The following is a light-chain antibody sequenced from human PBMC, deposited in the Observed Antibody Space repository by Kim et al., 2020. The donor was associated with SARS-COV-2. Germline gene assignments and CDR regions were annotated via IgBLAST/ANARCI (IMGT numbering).Light chain of an antibody. V-gene: IGKV3-20*01. Sequence: PGESATHSGRASQSVSNSRLAWYQHKPGQAPRLLIYDASSRATGITDRFSGSGSGTDFTLTISRLEPEDFAVYYCQQYGASSLTFGGGTKVDIK. CDR3: QQYGASSLT. J-gene: IGKJ4*01. CDR2: DAS. CDR1: QSVSNSR.